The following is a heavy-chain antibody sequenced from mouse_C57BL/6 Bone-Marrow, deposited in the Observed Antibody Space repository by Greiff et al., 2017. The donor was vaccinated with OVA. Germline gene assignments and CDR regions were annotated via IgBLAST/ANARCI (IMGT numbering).Heavy chain of an antibody. CDR2: IDPSDSYT. V-gene: IGHV1-69*01. CDR1: GYTFTSYW. CDR3: ARGGTGYFDY. J-gene: IGHJ2*01. D-gene: IGHD4-1*01. Sequence: QVQLQQPGAELVMPGASVKLSCKASGYTFTSYWMHWVKQRPGQGLERIGEIDPSDSYTNYNQKFKGKSTLTVDKSSSTAYMQLSSLTSEDSAVYYCARGGTGYFDYWGQGTTLTVSS.